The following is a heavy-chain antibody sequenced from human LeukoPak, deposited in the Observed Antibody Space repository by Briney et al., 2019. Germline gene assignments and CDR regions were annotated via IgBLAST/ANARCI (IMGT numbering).Heavy chain of an antibody. D-gene: IGHD2-8*01. CDR2: IRSEPNSYAT. CDR3: TSLLGYCTNDVCYNY. J-gene: IGHJ4*02. CDR1: GFTFSGSA. V-gene: IGHV3-73*01. Sequence: GGSLRLSCATSGFTFSGSAMHWVRQASGKGLEWVGRIRSEPNSYATAYAASVKGTFTISRDDSKNTAYLQMNSLKTEDTAVYYCTSLLGYCTNDVCYNYWGQGTLVTVSS.